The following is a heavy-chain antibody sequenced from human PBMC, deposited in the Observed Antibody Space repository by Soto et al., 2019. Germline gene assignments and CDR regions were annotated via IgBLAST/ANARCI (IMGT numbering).Heavy chain of an antibody. D-gene: IGHD3-3*01. J-gene: IGHJ6*02. Sequence: SVKVSSKASGSTSSSYAISWVRQAPGQGLEWMGGIIPIFGTANYAQKFQGRVTITADESTSTAYMELSSLRSEDPAVYYCARGGTYYGFWSGYYTGDYYYGMDVWGQGTTGTVSS. CDR3: ARGGTYYGFWSGYYTGDYYYGMDV. V-gene: IGHV1-69*13. CDR1: GSTSSSYA. CDR2: IIPIFGTA.